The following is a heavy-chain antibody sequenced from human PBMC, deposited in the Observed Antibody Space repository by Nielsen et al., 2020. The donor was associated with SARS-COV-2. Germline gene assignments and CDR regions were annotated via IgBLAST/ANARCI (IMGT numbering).Heavy chain of an antibody. V-gene: IGHV1-46*01. CDR3: ARALGYSYGVPYYYYGMDV. CDR1: GYTFTSYY. Sequence: ASVKVSCKASGYTFTSYYMHWVRQAPGQGLEWMGIINPSGGSTSYAQKFQGRVTMTRDTSTRTVYMELSSLRSEDTAVYYCARALGYSYGVPYYYYGMDVWGQGTTVTVSS. D-gene: IGHD5-18*01. J-gene: IGHJ6*02. CDR2: INPSGGST.